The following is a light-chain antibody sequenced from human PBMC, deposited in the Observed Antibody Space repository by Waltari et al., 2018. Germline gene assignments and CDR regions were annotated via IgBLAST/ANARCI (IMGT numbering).Light chain of an antibody. CDR2: DDT. J-gene: IGLJ2*01. Sequence: YILTQPPSVSVAPGQTARISCGGSDLDAKLFHWYQQKPGQAPKLVVYDDTYRPSVVPERFSGSTSGYTATLTISRVEAGDEADYFCQVWDSNGDHVVFGGGTKLTVL. CDR3: QVWDSNGDHVV. CDR1: DLDAKL. V-gene: IGLV3-21*02.